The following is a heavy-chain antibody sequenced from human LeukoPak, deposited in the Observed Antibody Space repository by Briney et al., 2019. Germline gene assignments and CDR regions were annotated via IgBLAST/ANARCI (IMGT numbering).Heavy chain of an antibody. CDR2: IYPGDSDT. V-gene: IGHV5-51*01. CDR3: ATLVGYGSFFDY. J-gene: IGHJ4*02. D-gene: IGHD3-10*01. CDR1: GYRFTSYW. Sequence: GGSPKISCKGSGYRFTSYWIGWGRPVPGKGREYMGIIYPGDSDTRYTPSFQGQVTISADKSISTAYLQWSSLKASDTAMYYCATLVGYGSFFDYWGQGTLVTVSS.